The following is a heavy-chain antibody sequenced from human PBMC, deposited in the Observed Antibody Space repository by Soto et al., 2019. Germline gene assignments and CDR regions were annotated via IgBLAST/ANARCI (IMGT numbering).Heavy chain of an antibody. V-gene: IGHV1-18*01. D-gene: IGHD2-15*01. J-gene: IGHJ2*01. Sequence: QVQLVQSGAEVKKPGASVKVSCKASGYTFNNYGISWVRQAPGQGLEWMGWIGPYNGNTDHAQNFQGRVTMTTDTSKNTVYMELRSLRSDDTALYYCARCYCSVGSCYTCWHFDLWGRGTLVTVSS. CDR3: ARCYCSVGSCYTCWHFDL. CDR2: IGPYNGNT. CDR1: GYTFNNYG.